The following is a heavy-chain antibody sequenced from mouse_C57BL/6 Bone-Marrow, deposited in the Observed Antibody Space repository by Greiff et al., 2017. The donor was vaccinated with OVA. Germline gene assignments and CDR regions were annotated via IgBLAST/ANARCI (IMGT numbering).Heavy chain of an antibody. Sequence: VQLQQSGAELAKPGASVKLSCKASGYTFTSYWMHWVKQRPGQGLEWIGYINPSSGYTKYNQKFKDKATLTADKSSSTAYMQLSSLTYEDSAVYYCARLYYGSSWYFDVWGTGTTVTVSS. V-gene: IGHV1-7*01. CDR2: INPSSGYT. CDR3: ARLYYGSSWYFDV. J-gene: IGHJ1*03. D-gene: IGHD1-1*01. CDR1: GYTFTSYW.